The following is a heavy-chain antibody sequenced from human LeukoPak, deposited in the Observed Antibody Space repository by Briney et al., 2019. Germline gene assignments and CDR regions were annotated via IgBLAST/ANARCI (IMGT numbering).Heavy chain of an antibody. Sequence: SETLSLTCTVSGGSISSYYWSWIRQPPGKGLEWIGYIYYSGSTNYNPSLKSRVTISVDTSTNQFSLKLSSVTAADTAVYYCARDGVRGYSGYDFEGWFDPWGQGTLVTV. CDR3: ARDGVRGYSGYDFEGWFDP. CDR2: IYYSGST. CDR1: GGSISSYY. J-gene: IGHJ5*02. D-gene: IGHD5-12*01. V-gene: IGHV4-59*01.